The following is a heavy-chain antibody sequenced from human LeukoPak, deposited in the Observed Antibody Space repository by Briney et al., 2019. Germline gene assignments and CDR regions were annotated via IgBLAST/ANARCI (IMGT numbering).Heavy chain of an antibody. CDR1: GGSISSYY. CDR3: ARDGRGYSGYA. J-gene: IGHJ4*02. CDR2: IYSGGST. V-gene: IGHV3-53*01. Sequence: ETLSLTCTVSGGSISSYYWSWVRQAPGKGLEWVSVIYSGGSTYYADSVKGRFTISRDNSKNTLYLQMNSLRAEDTAVYYCARDGRGYSGYAWGQGTLVTVSS. D-gene: IGHD5-12*01.